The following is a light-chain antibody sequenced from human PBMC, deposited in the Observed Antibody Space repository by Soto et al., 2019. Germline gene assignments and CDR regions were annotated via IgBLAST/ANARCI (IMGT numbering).Light chain of an antibody. CDR2: EGS. V-gene: IGLV2-23*01. CDR1: SSDVGGYNY. J-gene: IGLJ3*02. Sequence: QSALTQPPSASGSPGQSVTISCTGTSSDVGGYNYVSWYQHHPGKAPKLMIYEGSKRPSGVSNRFSGSKSGNTASLTISGLQAEDEADYYCCSYASITTWVFGGGTKLTVL. CDR3: CSYASITTWV.